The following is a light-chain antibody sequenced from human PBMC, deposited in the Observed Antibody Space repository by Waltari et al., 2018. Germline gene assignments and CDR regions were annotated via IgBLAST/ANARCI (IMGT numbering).Light chain of an antibody. CDR2: WAS. CDR1: QSILDSSNNKNY. Sequence: DIVMTQSPDSLAVSLGERATINCTSSQSILDSSNNKNYLPWHQQRPGQPPKLLIYWASTRESGVPDRFSGSGSGTDFTLTISSLQAEDVAVYYCQQYYSTPLTFGGGTKVEIK. V-gene: IGKV4-1*01. J-gene: IGKJ4*01. CDR3: QQYYSTPLT.